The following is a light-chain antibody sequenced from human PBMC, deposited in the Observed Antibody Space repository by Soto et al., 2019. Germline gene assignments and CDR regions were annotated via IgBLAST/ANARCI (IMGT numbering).Light chain of an antibody. CDR3: SSYTSSSTLYV. CDR1: SSDVGGYQA. Sequence: QSVLTQPPSASGSPGQSVTISCTGTSSDVGGYQAVSWYQQHPGKAPKLMIYDVTKRPSGVPDRFSGSKSGNTASLTISGLQAEDEADYYCSSYTSSSTLYVFGTGTKVTVL. CDR2: DVT. J-gene: IGLJ1*01. V-gene: IGLV2-8*01.